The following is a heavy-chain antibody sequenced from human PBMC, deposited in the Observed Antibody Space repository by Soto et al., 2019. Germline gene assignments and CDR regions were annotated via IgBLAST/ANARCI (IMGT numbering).Heavy chain of an antibody. CDR2: IYPGDSET. D-gene: IGHD2-2*01. J-gene: IGHJ5*02. V-gene: IGHV5-51*03. CDR3: ARGYCTTTICDPWFDP. CDR1: GYSFTSYW. Sequence: GESLKIFLTGIGYSFTSYWIGWVGHMPGEALEWMGIIYPGDSETRYSPSFQGQVTISVDKSITTAYLQWTSLQASDTAVYYCARGYCTTTICDPWFDPWGQGTLVTVSS.